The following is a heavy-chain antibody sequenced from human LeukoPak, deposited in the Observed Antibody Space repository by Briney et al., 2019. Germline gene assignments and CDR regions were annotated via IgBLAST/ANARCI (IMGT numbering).Heavy chain of an antibody. V-gene: IGHV3-30*02. CDR1: GFTFSSYG. CDR2: IRYDGSNK. D-gene: IGHD3-10*01. Sequence: PGGSLRLSCAASGFTFSSYGMHWVRQAPGKGLEWVAFIRYDGSNKYYADSVKGRFTISRDNSKNTLYLQMHSLEAEYAAVYYCAKDRAVTMVRGVGPDLWGRSTLVTVSS. CDR3: AKDRAVTMVRGVGPDL. J-gene: IGHJ2*01.